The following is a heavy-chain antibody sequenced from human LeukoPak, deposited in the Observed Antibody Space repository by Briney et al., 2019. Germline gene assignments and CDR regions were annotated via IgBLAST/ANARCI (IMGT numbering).Heavy chain of an antibody. Sequence: ASVKVSCKASGYTFTGYYMHWVRQAPGQGLEWMGWINPNSGGTNYAQKFQGRVTVTRDTSISTAYMELSRLRSDDTAVYYCARDSYYDFWSGYSVYWGQGTLVTVSS. D-gene: IGHD3-3*01. CDR3: ARDSYYDFWSGYSVY. V-gene: IGHV1-2*02. CDR2: INPNSGGT. J-gene: IGHJ4*02. CDR1: GYTFTGYY.